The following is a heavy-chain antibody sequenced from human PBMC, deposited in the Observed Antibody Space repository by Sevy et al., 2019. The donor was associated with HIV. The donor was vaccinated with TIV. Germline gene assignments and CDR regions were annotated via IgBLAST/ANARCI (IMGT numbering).Heavy chain of an antibody. Sequence: GGSLRLSCAASGFTSSRNAMSWVRQAPGKGLEWASGITGSGGSTYYADSVKGRFTISRDNSKNTLYLQMNSLRVEDTAVYYCAKVGYCSSTSCYSIYYGMDVWGQGTTVTVSS. D-gene: IGHD2-2*02. V-gene: IGHV3-23*01. CDR2: ITGSGGST. CDR1: GFTSSRNA. J-gene: IGHJ6*02. CDR3: AKVGYCSSTSCYSIYYGMDV.